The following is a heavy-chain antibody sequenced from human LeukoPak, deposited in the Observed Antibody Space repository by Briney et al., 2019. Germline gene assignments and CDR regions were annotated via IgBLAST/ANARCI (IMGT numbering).Heavy chain of an antibody. Sequence: PSETLSLTCTVSGGSISSSSYYWGWIRQPPGKGLKWIGSIYYSGSTYYNPSLKSRVTISVDTSKNQFSLKLSSVTAADTAVYYCARDYGRNIPFDYWGQGTLVTVSS. CDR2: IYYSGST. CDR1: GGSISSSSYY. CDR3: ARDYGRNIPFDY. J-gene: IGHJ4*02. V-gene: IGHV4-39*02. D-gene: IGHD4-17*01.